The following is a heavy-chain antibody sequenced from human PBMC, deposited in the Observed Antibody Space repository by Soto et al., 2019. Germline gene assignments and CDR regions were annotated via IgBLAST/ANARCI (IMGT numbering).Heavy chain of an antibody. V-gene: IGHV1-2*02. CDR1: GYTFTGYY. D-gene: IGHD3-22*01. CDR2: INPNSGGT. J-gene: IGHJ4*02. Sequence: GASVKVSCKASGYTFTGYYMHWVRQAPGQGLEWMGWINPNSGGTNYAQKFQGRVTMTRDTSISTAYMELSRLRSDDTAVYYCARERYYYDSSGYLGYWGQGTLVTVSS. CDR3: ARERYYYDSSGYLGY.